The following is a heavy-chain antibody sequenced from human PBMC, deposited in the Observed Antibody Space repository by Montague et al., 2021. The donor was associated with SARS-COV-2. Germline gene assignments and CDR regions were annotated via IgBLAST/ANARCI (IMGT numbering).Heavy chain of an antibody. CDR3: ARGLRYFDWSPYGMDV. CDR1: GLTFSDYY. Sequence: SLRLSCAASGLTFSDYYMSWIRQAPGKGLEWVSHISSSGSTINYADSVKGRFTISRDNAKNSLYLQMNSLRAGDTAVYYCARGLRYFDWSPYGMDVWGQGTTVTVSS. CDR2: ISSSGSTI. V-gene: IGHV3-11*04. D-gene: IGHD3-9*01. J-gene: IGHJ6*02.